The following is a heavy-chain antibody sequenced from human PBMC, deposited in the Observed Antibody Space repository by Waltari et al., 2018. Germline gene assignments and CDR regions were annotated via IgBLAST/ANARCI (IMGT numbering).Heavy chain of an antibody. Sequence: QLQLQESGPGLVKPSETLSLTCTVSGGSISSSSYYWGWIRQPPGKGLEWIGSIYYSGSTYYNPSLKSRVTISVDTSKNQFSLKLSSVTAADTAVYYCARGPRDNPFGALNYWGQGTLVTVSS. CDR2: IYYSGST. V-gene: IGHV4-39*01. CDR3: ARGPRDNPFGALNY. D-gene: IGHD3-10*01. J-gene: IGHJ4*02. CDR1: GGSISSSSYY.